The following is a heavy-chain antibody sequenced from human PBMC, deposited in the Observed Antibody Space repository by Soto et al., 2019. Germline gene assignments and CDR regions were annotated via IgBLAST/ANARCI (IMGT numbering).Heavy chain of an antibody. J-gene: IGHJ4*02. Sequence: GGSLRLSCAASGFTFSSYSMHWVRQAPGKGLVWVSRISGDERDITYADSVRGRFTISRDSAKNTLDLQMNSLRAEDTAVYFCMRAGGGDLGQGTLVTVSS. CDR3: MRAGGGD. D-gene: IGHD2-15*01. V-gene: IGHV3-74*01. CDR2: ISGDERDI. CDR1: GFTFSSYS.